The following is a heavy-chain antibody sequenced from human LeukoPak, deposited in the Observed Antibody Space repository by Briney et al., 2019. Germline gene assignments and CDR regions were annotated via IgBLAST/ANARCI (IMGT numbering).Heavy chain of an antibody. V-gene: IGHV3-11*01. D-gene: IGHD1-14*01. Sequence: GGSLRLSCAASGFTFSDYYMRWIRPAPGKGLERVSYISSSGSTIYYADSVKGRFTISRDNAKNSLYLQMNSLRAEDTAVYYCARSYPTGWFDPWGQGTLVTVSS. CDR3: ARSYPTGWFDP. CDR1: GFTFSDYY. CDR2: ISSSGSTI. J-gene: IGHJ5*02.